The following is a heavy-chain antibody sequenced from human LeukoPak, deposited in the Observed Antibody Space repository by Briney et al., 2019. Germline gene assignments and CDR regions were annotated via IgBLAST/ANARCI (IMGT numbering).Heavy chain of an antibody. Sequence: SETLSLTCAVYGGSFSGYYWSWIRQSPGKGLEWIGEINHRGSTYYNPSLKSRVTISVDTSKNQFSLKLSSVTAADTAVYYCARRLYCGSGSYLYYFDYWGQGTLVTVSS. J-gene: IGHJ4*02. V-gene: IGHV4-34*01. CDR1: GGSFSGYY. CDR2: INHRGST. D-gene: IGHD3-10*01. CDR3: ARRLYCGSGSYLYYFDY.